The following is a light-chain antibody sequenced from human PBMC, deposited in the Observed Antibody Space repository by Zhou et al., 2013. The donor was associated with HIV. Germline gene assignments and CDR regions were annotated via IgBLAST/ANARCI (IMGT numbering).Light chain of an antibody. J-gene: IGKJ1*01. Sequence: DIQVTQSPSSLSASVGDTVTITCRASQDIDRWLAWYQQRPGKAPKLLIYEASSLQRGVPSRFSGSGSGTEFTLTISSLQPDDFATYYCQQYNRYWTFGQGTKVDIK. V-gene: IGKV1-5*03. CDR1: QDIDRW. CDR2: EAS. CDR3: QQYNRYWT.